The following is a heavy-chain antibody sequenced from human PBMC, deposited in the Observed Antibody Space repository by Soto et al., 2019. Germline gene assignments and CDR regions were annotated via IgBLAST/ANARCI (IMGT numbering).Heavy chain of an antibody. V-gene: IGHV1-18*01. D-gene: IGHD6-6*01. CDR3: ARDSSSSGYFYGRDV. CDR2: VSGYNGHS. CDR1: NETLTTYG. J-gene: IGHJ6*02. Sequence: QVHLVQSGAEVKKPGASVKVSCKASNETLTTYGISWVRQAPGQGLEWMGWVSGYNGHSSSAQKFQDRVIMTADTSTITAYLELRSLTPDDSAVYFCARDSSSSGYFYGRDVWGQGTTVTVSS.